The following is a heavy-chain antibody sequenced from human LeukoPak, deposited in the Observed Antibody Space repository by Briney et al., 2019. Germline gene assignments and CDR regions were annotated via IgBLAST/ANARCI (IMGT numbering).Heavy chain of an antibody. J-gene: IGHJ4*02. Sequence: GRSLRLSCAASGFSFSDSAMHWVRHAPGRGLEWVSGVGVTNDYVAYADSVKGRFSISRDNAKNSLYLQMNSLRAEDTALYHCVKAGTGYCTGGNCYRPFDFWGQGALVTVSS. CDR3: VKAGTGYCTGGNCYRPFDF. CDR2: VGVTNDYV. CDR1: GFSFSDSA. D-gene: IGHD2-8*02. V-gene: IGHV3-9*01.